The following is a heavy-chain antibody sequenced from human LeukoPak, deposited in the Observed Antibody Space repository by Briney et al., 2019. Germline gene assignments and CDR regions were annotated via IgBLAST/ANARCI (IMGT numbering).Heavy chain of an antibody. CDR3: AREMVLCSSTSCYPTRLIDYYYYYMDV. CDR2: ISAYNGNT. CDR1: GYTFTSYG. Sequence: ASVKVSCKASGYTFTSYGISWVRQAPGQGLEWMGWISAYNGNTNYAQKLQGRVTMTTDTSTSTAYMELRSLRSDDTAVYYCAREMVLCSSTSCYPTRLIDYYYYYMDVWGKGTTVTVSS. V-gene: IGHV1-18*01. D-gene: IGHD2-2*01. J-gene: IGHJ6*03.